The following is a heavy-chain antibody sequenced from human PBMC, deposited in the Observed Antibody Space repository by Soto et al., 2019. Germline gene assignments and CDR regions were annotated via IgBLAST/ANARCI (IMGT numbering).Heavy chain of an antibody. CDR2: ISGSGGST. CDR1: GFTFSIYA. D-gene: IGHD3-3*01. Sequence: SGGSLRLSCAASGFTFSIYAMSWVRQAPGKGLEWVSAISGSGGSTYYADSVKGRFTISRDNSKNTLYLQMNSLRAEDTAVYYCAKDPVNYDFWSAYYFDYWGQGTLVTVSS. J-gene: IGHJ4*02. CDR3: AKDPVNYDFWSAYYFDY. V-gene: IGHV3-23*01.